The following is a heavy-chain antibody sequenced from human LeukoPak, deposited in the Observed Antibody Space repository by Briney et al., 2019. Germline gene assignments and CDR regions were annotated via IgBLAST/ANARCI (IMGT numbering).Heavy chain of an antibody. CDR3: AKDLHYGSADY. CDR1: GFTFSSYW. J-gene: IGHJ4*02. D-gene: IGHD3-10*01. CDR2: INSDGSST. V-gene: IGHV3-74*01. Sequence: WGSLTLSCAASGFTFSSYWMHWVRQAPGKGLVLVSRINSDGSSTSYADSVKGRFTISRDNAKNTLYLQMNSLRAEDTAVYYCAKDLHYGSADYWGQGALVTVSS.